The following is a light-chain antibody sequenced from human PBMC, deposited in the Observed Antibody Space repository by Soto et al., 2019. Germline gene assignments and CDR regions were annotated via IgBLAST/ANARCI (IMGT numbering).Light chain of an antibody. V-gene: IGKV3-20*01. J-gene: IGKJ4*01. CDR1: QSVSTY. Sequence: EIVVTQSPATLSVSPGERATLSCRSSQSVSTYLAWYQQKPGQAPRLLXYGASIRATGIPDRFSGSGSGTDLTLTISRLEPADFAMYHCQQYGNSPRVTFGGGTQVDTK. CDR2: GAS. CDR3: QQYGNSPRVT.